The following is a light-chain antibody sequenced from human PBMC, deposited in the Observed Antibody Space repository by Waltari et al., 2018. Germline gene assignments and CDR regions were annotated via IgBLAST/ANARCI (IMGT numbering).Light chain of an antibody. V-gene: IGKV1-5*03. J-gene: IGKJ3*01. CDR3: QQYNSFSFT. Sequence: DIQMTQSPSTLSASVGDRVTITCRASQRISNWVAWYQQKPGKAPHLLIYKASTSEGGVPSRFSGSGYGTEFTLTISSLQPDDFATYYCQQYNSFSFTFGPGTKVDI. CDR2: KAS. CDR1: QRISNW.